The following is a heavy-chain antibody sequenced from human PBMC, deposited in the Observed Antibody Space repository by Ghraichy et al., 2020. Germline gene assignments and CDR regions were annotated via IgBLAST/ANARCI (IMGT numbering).Heavy chain of an antibody. J-gene: IGHJ4*02. D-gene: IGHD6-19*01. CDR2: ISSDGSIR. Sequence: RSLRLSCAASGFTFSNYAMHWVRQAPGKGLECMAIISSDGSIRYYADSVKGRFTISRDNSKNTLYLQMSSLRAEDTALYYCATGSPLSDWGQGALVTVSS. V-gene: IGHV3-30*03. CDR3: ATGSPLSD. CDR1: GFTFSNYA.